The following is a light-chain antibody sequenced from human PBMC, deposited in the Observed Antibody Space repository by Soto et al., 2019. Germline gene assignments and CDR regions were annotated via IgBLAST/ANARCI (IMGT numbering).Light chain of an antibody. Sequence: DIQMTQSPSSVSASGGDRVIISCRASQGINTWLTWYQQKPGKAPQLLIYAASTLESGVPSRFSGSGSGTDFTLTISSLQPEDFATYYCQQAQSFPLSFGQGTKLEIK. J-gene: IGKJ2*01. CDR1: QGINTW. CDR3: QQAQSFPLS. V-gene: IGKV1D-12*01. CDR2: AAS.